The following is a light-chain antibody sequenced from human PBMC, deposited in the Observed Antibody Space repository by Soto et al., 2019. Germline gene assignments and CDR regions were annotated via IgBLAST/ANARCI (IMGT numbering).Light chain of an antibody. J-gene: IGKJ4*01. V-gene: IGKV3-20*01. CDR2: GAS. Sequence: PGDGVSLSCRASQTVPNNYLAWYQQKPDQAPRPLIFGASNRATGIPDRFGGSGSGTDFTLSISRLEPEDFAVYYCQQYGASPLTFGGGARLEVK. CDR1: QTVPNNY. CDR3: QQYGASPLT.